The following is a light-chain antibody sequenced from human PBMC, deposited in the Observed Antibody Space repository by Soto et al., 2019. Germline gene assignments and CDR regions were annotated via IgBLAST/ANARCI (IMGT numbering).Light chain of an antibody. V-gene: IGKV3D-15*01. CDR1: ESISTN. CDR2: GAS. J-gene: IGKJ4*01. Sequence: VITQSPATLSVSPGERVTLSCRASESISTNLVWYQQKPGQAPRLLIYGASSRATGIPARFGGSGSGTDFTLTISRLEPEDFAVYYCQQFSSYPLTFGGGTKVDIK. CDR3: QQFSSYPLT.